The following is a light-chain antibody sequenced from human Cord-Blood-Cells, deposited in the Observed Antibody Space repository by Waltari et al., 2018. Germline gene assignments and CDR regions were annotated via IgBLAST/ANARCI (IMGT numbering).Light chain of an antibody. V-gene: IGLV2-14*01. CDR2: DVS. CDR1: SSDVGGYNS. J-gene: IGLJ1*01. Sequence: QSALTQPASVSGSPGQSIPISCPGTSSDVGGYNSVSWYQQPPGKAPKLMLYDVSNRPSGVSNRFSGSKAGNTASLTISGLQAEDEADYYCSSYTSSSTYVFGTGTKVTVL. CDR3: SSYTSSSTYV.